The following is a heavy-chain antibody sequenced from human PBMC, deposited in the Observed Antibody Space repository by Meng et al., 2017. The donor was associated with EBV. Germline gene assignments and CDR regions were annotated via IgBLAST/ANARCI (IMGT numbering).Heavy chain of an antibody. CDR2: LIPMSDAP. CDR1: GGTFRSDA. V-gene: IGHV1-69*01. D-gene: IGHD3-10*01. CDR3: ASESGRGFTPDY. Sequence: QGQLVPSGAEVKKPGSSVKVSCKTSGGTFRSDAISWVRQAPGQGLEWMGGLIPMSDAPHYAQKFQGRVTITADESTSTHYMDLSGLRSEDTAVYYCASESGRGFTPDYWGQGTLVTVSS. J-gene: IGHJ4*02.